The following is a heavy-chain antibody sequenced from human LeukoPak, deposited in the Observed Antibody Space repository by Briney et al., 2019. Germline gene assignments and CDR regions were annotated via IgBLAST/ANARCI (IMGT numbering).Heavy chain of an antibody. J-gene: IGHJ4*02. D-gene: IGHD5-18*01. Sequence: GGSLRLSCEASGFIFDDYVMYWVRRPPGKGLEWVSGITWDGYKIDYVDSVKGRFTISRDNARNSLFLQMNRVRVEDTAFYYCVKGYSSSWSGYFDSWGQGTLVTVAS. CDR2: ITWDGYKI. V-gene: IGHV3-9*01. CDR3: VKGYSSSWSGYFDS. CDR1: GFIFDDYV.